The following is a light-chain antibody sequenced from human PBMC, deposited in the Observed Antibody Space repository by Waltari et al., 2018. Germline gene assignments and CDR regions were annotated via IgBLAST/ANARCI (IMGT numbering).Light chain of an antibody. V-gene: IGKV3-11*01. CDR1: QSVSSY. CDR3: QQRSNWPFT. CDR2: DAS. J-gene: IGKJ4*01. Sequence: EIVLTQSPATLSLSPGERATLSCRASQSVSSYLAWYQQKPCQAPRLLIYDASNRATGIPARFSGSGSVTDFTLTISSLEPEDFAVYCCQQRSNWPFTFGGGTKVEIK.